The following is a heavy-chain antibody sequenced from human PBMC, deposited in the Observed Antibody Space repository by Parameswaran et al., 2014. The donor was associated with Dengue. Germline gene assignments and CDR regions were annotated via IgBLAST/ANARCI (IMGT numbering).Heavy chain of an antibody. Sequence: VRQAPGKGLEWVSTISSSGGVTYYADSVKGRFTISRDNSKNTLYLQMNSLRAEDTALYYCAKVIPKTKGFDSWGQGTLVTVSS. D-gene: IGHD1-1*01. V-gene: IGHV3-23*01. CDR2: ISSSGGVT. J-gene: IGHJ4*02. CDR3: AKVIPKTKGFDS.